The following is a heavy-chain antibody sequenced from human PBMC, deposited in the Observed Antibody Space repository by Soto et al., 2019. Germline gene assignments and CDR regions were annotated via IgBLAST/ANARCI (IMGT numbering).Heavy chain of an antibody. Sequence: QVQLVESGGGVVQPGRSLRLSCAASGFTFSSYGMHWVRQAPGKGLEWVAVISYDGSNKYYADSAKGRFTISRDNSKNTLYLQMNSLRAEDTAVYYCAKCSLSGYSSGWYDYWGQGTLVTVSS. CDR3: AKCSLSGYSSGWYDY. CDR2: ISYDGSNK. J-gene: IGHJ4*02. V-gene: IGHV3-30*18. D-gene: IGHD6-19*01. CDR1: GFTFSSYG.